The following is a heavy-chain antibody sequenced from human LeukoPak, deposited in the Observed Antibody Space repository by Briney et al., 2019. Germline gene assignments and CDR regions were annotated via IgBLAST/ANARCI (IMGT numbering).Heavy chain of an antibody. CDR3: ATTPYYYDSSGPRIFQH. Sequence: SETLSLTCTVSGGSISSSSYYWGWIRQPPGKGLEWIGSIYYSGSTYYNPSLKSRVTISVDTSKNQFSLKLSSVTAADTAVYYCATTPYYYDSSGPRIFQHWGQGTLVTVSS. D-gene: IGHD3-22*01. CDR2: IYYSGST. V-gene: IGHV4-39*07. CDR1: GGSISSSSYY. J-gene: IGHJ1*01.